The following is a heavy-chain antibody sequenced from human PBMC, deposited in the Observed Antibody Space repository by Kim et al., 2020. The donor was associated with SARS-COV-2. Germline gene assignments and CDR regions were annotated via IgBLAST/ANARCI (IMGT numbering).Heavy chain of an antibody. CDR2: INPSGGST. Sequence: ASVKVSCKASGYTFTSYYMHWVRQAPGQGLEWMGIINPSGGSTSYAQKFQGRVTMTRDTSTSTVYMELSSLRSEDTAVYYCARGSLSGDLRPNSAVLFDPWGQGTLVTVSS. D-gene: IGHD3-10*01. J-gene: IGHJ5*02. CDR3: ARGSLSGDLRPNSAVLFDP. CDR1: GYTFTSYY. V-gene: IGHV1-46*01.